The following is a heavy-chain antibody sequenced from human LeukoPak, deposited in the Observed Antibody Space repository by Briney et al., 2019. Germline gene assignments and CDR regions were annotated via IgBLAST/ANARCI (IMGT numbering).Heavy chain of an antibody. D-gene: IGHD2-2*01. CDR3: AREVVGYYYYMDV. CDR2: ISGSGGST. V-gene: IGHV3-23*01. CDR1: GFTFSSYA. J-gene: IGHJ6*03. Sequence: GGSLRLSCAASGFTFSSYAMGWVRQAPGKGLEWVSAISGSGGSTYYADSVKGRFTIPRDNSKNTLYLQMNSLRAEDAAVYYCAREVVGYYYYMDVWGKGTTVTVSS.